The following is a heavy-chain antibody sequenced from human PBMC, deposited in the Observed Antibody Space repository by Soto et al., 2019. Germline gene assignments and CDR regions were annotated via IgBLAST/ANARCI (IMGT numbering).Heavy chain of an antibody. CDR3: ARAAALYNWFDP. D-gene: IGHD6-13*01. Sequence: SVKVSCKASGGTFSSYAISWVRQAPGQGLEWMGGIIPIFGTANYAQKFQGRVTITADESTSTAYMELSSLRSEDTAVYYCARAAALYNWFDPWGQGTLVTVSS. CDR2: IIPIFGTA. CDR1: GGTFSSYA. J-gene: IGHJ5*02. V-gene: IGHV1-69*13.